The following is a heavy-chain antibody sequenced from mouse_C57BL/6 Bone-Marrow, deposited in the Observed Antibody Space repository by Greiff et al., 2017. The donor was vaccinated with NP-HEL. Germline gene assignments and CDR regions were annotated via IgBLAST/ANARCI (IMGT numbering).Heavy chain of an antibody. CDR1: GFTFSDYY. CDR3: ARLNDYAAWFAY. D-gene: IGHD2-4*01. CDR2: ISNGGGST. J-gene: IGHJ3*01. Sequence: EVQLVESGGGLVQPGGSLKLSCAASGFTFSDYYMYWVRQTPEKRLEWVAYISNGGGSTYYPDTVKGRFTISRDNAKNTLYLQMSRLKSEDTAMYYCARLNDYAAWFAYWGQGTLVTVSA. V-gene: IGHV5-12*01.